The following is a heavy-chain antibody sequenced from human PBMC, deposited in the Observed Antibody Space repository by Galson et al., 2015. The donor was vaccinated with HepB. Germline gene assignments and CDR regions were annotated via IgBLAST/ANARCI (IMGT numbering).Heavy chain of an antibody. D-gene: IGHD6-13*01. CDR3: ARGRDVAATGTRWFDS. Sequence: SVKVSCKASGYTFTGYYMHWVRQTPGEGLEWMGWINPNSGGTNYAQKFQGRVTMTRDTSISTVYMELGRLRSDDTAVYYCARGRDVAATGTRWFDSWGQGTLVTVSS. CDR1: GYTFTGYY. CDR2: INPNSGGT. V-gene: IGHV1-2*02. J-gene: IGHJ5*01.